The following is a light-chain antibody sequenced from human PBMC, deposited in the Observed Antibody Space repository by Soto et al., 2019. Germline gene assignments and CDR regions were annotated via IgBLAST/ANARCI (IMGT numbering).Light chain of an antibody. V-gene: IGKV3-20*01. CDR1: QRVSSSY. J-gene: IGKJ3*01. CDR3: QQYGSLPPIT. Sequence: EVVLNLSSGTLSLYPGERATLSSGASQRVSSSYLAWYQQKPGQAPRLLIYGASSRATGIPDRFSGSGSGTDFTLTISRLEPEDFAVHYCQQYGSLPPITSGPRSKVDI. CDR2: GAS.